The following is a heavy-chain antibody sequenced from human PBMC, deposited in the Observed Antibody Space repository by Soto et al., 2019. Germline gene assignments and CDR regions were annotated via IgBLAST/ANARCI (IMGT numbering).Heavy chain of an antibody. Sequence: SETLSLTCAVSGGSISSGGYSWNWIRQPPGKGLEWIGYIYHSGSTYYNSSLKSRVTISVDRSKNQFSLKLSPVTAADTAVYYCARVPTPWGQGTLVTVSS. CDR3: ARVPTP. CDR2: IYHSGST. CDR1: GGSISSGGYS. D-gene: IGHD2-2*01. V-gene: IGHV4-30-2*01. J-gene: IGHJ5*02.